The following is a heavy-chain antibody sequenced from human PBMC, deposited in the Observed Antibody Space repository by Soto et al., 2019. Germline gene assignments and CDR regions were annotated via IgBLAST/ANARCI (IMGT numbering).Heavy chain of an antibody. CDR1: GLTFGSRA. Sequence: PGGSLRVSCVASGLTFGSRAMSWVRQAPGEGLQWVSTITDTGGDAKYADSVRGRFVISRDNSKKTLYLQMTSLTAEDSAMYFCARGSTDSYPGSRIFDFWGRGTLVTVS. CDR3: ARGSTDSYPGSRIFDF. CDR2: ITDTGGDA. V-gene: IGHV3-23*01. D-gene: IGHD3-10*01. J-gene: IGHJ4*02.